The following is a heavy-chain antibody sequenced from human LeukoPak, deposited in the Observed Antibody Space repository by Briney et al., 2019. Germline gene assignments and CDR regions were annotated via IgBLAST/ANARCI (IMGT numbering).Heavy chain of an antibody. CDR2: INWNGENT. CDR1: GFTFDDYG. V-gene: IGHV3-20*01. Sequence: GGSLRLSCAASGFTFDDYGMSWVRQSPGKGLEWVSGINWNGENTAYADSVKGRFTISRDNAKNSLFLQMNSLRAEDMALYHCARPRAPYSTSWPPDYWGQGTLVTVSS. CDR3: ARPRAPYSTSWPPDY. D-gene: IGHD2-2*01. J-gene: IGHJ4*02.